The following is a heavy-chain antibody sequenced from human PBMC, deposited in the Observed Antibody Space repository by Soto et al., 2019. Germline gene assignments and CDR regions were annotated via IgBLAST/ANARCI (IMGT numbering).Heavy chain of an antibody. Sequence: PGGSLRLSCAGSGFTFGDSYMSWIRQAPGKGLEWLSYISPGSRYPAYADSVKGRFTISRDNAKRSLYLQMMSLTAEDTAIYYCVRGGGGGLFDPWGQGAMVTVSS. J-gene: IGHJ5*02. V-gene: IGHV3-11*06. CDR1: GFTFGDSY. D-gene: IGHD2-15*01. CDR3: VRGGGGGLFDP. CDR2: ISPGSRYP.